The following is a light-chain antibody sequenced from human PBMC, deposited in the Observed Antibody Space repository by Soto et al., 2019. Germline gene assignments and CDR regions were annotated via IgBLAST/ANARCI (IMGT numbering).Light chain of an antibody. Sequence: DVQMTQSPSSLSASVGDRVTITCQASHDISDYLNWYQYKPGEAPKLLIYDASKLEAGVPSRFSGRGSGTDFTFSISSLQPEDIATYYCQQYENVPLTFGGGTKVDIK. CDR3: QQYENVPLT. J-gene: IGKJ4*01. CDR2: DAS. CDR1: HDISDY. V-gene: IGKV1-33*01.